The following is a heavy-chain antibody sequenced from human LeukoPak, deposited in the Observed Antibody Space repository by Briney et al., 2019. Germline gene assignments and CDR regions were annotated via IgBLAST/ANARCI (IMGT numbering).Heavy chain of an antibody. J-gene: IGHJ4*02. Sequence: GASVKVSCKASGYTFTGYHMHWVRQAPGQELEWMGRINPNSGDTNYAQKFQGRVTMTRDTSISTAYMELSRLRSDDTAVYYCARDYCSSTSCLFDYWGQGTLVTVSS. CDR2: INPNSGDT. CDR1: GYTFTGYH. D-gene: IGHD2-2*01. V-gene: IGHV1-2*06. CDR3: ARDYCSSTSCLFDY.